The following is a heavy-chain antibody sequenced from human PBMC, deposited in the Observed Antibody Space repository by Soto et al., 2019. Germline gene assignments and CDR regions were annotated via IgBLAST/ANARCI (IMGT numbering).Heavy chain of an antibody. Sequence: SETLSLTCAVSGGSISSSNWWCWVRQPPGKGLEWIGEIYHSGSTNYNPSLKSRVTISVDKSKNQFSLKLSSVTAADTAVYYCAKRTQKGSIAAPYYGMDVWGQGTTVTVSS. J-gene: IGHJ6*02. CDR1: GGSISSSNW. V-gene: IGHV4-4*02. CDR3: AKRTQKGSIAAPYYGMDV. D-gene: IGHD6-6*01. CDR2: IYHSGST.